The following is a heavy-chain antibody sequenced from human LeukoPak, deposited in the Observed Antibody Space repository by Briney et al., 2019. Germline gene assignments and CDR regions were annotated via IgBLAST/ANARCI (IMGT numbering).Heavy chain of an antibody. J-gene: IGHJ4*02. D-gene: IGHD6-6*01. Sequence: GGSLRLSCAASGFTFSSYSMNWVRQAPGKGLEWVSSISSSSSYIYHADSVKGRFTISRDNAKNSLYLQMNSLRAEDTAVYYCARKEYSSSTVDYWGQGTLVTVSS. V-gene: IGHV3-21*01. CDR3: ARKEYSSSTVDY. CDR1: GFTFSSYS. CDR2: ISSSSSYI.